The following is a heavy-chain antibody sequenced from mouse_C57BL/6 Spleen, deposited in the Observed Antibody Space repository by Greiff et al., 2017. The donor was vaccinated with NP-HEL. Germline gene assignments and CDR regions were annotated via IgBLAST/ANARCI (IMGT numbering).Heavy chain of an antibody. V-gene: IGHV5-4*01. Sequence: DVHLVESGGGLVKPGGSLKLSCAASGFTFSSYAMSWVRQTPEKRLEWVATISDGGSYTYYPDNVKGRFTISRDNAKNNLYLQMSHLKSEDTAMYYCARKGTTVVEDFDYWGQGTTLTVSS. CDR2: ISDGGSYT. J-gene: IGHJ2*01. CDR3: ARKGTTVVEDFDY. CDR1: GFTFSSYA. D-gene: IGHD1-1*01.